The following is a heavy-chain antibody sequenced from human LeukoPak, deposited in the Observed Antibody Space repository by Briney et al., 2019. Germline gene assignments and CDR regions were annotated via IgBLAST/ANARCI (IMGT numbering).Heavy chain of an antibody. CDR1: GFTFSNYP. Sequence: SGGSLRLSRAASGFTFSNYPMSWVRQAPGKGLEWVSAVNGDSTFYADSVKGRFTISRDNSKNTLYLQMNSLRAEDTAVYYCAKEAHDSSGYTADNWGQGTLVTVSS. CDR3: AKEAHDSSGYTADN. V-gene: IGHV3-23*01. CDR2: VNGDST. J-gene: IGHJ4*01. D-gene: IGHD3-22*01.